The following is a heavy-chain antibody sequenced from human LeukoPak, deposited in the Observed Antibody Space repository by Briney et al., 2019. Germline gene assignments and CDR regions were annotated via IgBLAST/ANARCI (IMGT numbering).Heavy chain of an antibody. J-gene: IGHJ5*02. D-gene: IGHD5-18*01. CDR1: GTSVSSGRYY. CDR3: ASGYGSGWFDA. CDR2: IVDSERI. Sequence: SETLSLTCTVSGTSVSSGRYYWSWIRQHPGKGLEWIAYIVDSERIYYNPSLKSRLILSLDTSENQFSLNLSSMTAADTAVYFCASGYGSGWFDAWGQGTLVAVSS. V-gene: IGHV4-31*03.